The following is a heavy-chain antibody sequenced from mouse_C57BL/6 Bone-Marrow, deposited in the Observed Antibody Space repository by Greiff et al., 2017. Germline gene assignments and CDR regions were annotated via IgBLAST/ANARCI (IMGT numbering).Heavy chain of an antibody. J-gene: IGHJ2*01. CDR3: ARQGTFDY. CDR2: ISSGSSTI. V-gene: IGHV5-17*01. Sequence: EVKLMESGGGLVKPGGSLTLSCAASGFTFSDYGMHWVRQAPEKGLEWVAYISSGSSTIYYADTVKGRFTISRDNAKNTLFLQMTSLRSEDTAMYYCARQGTFDYWGQGTTLTVSS. CDR1: GFTFSDYG.